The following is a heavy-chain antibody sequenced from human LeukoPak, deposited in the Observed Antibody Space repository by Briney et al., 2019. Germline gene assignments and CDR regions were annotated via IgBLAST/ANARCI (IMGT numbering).Heavy chain of an antibody. D-gene: IGHD5-12*01. CDR3: ATDLFLRYYFDY. CDR2: IIPIFGRA. Sequence: GASVKVSCKAAGDTISAYSLNWVRQAPGQGLEWMGGIIPIFGRAYYAQNLQGRVTITADKSTSTAHMELSSLRSEDTAVYYCATDLFLRYYFDYWGQGTLVTVSS. J-gene: IGHJ4*02. CDR1: GDTISAYS. V-gene: IGHV1-69*06.